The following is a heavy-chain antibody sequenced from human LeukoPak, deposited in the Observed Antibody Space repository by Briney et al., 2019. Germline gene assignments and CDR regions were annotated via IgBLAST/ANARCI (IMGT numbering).Heavy chain of an antibody. Sequence: ASVKVSCKVSGYTLTELSMHWVRQAPGKGLEWMGSFDPDDGETIYAQKFQGRVTMTRDTSISTAYMELSRLRSDDTAVYYCARDRTAMVKGVFGYWGQGTLVTVSS. CDR2: FDPDDGET. CDR1: GYTLTELS. CDR3: ARDRTAMVKGVFGY. V-gene: IGHV1-24*01. J-gene: IGHJ4*02. D-gene: IGHD5-18*01.